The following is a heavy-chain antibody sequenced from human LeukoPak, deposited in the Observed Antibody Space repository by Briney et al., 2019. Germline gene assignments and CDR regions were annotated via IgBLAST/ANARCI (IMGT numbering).Heavy chain of an antibody. CDR3: ARFKPHPRIAAHYYYVMDV. V-gene: IGHV4-34*01. CDR1: GGSFSGYY. Sequence: PSETLSLTCAVYGGSFSGYYWSWIRQPPGKGLEWIGEINHSGSTNYNPSLKSRVTISVDTSKNQFSLKLSSVTAADTAVYYCARFKPHPRIAAHYYYVMDVWGQGTTVTVSS. J-gene: IGHJ6*02. CDR2: INHSGST. D-gene: IGHD2-15*01.